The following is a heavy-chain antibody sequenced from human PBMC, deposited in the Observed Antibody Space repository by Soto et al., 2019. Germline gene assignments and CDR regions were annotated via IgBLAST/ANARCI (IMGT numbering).Heavy chain of an antibody. J-gene: IGHJ6*02. CDR1: GYTLTELS. CDR2: FDPEDGET. V-gene: IGHV1-24*01. CDR3: ATSPQYYYYYGMDV. Sequence: QVQLVQSGAEVKKPGASVKVSCKVSGYTLTELSMHWVRQAPGKGLEWMGGFDPEDGETIYAQKYQGRVTMTEDNSTDTAYMELSSLRSEDTAVYYCATSPQYYYYYGMDVWGQGTTVTVSS.